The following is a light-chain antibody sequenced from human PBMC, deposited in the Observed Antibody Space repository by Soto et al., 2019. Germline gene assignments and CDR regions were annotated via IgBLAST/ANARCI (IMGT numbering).Light chain of an antibody. Sequence: DIQMTQSPSTLSASVGDRVTITCRASQSVSSWLAWYQQKPGKAPKLLIYDASSLESGVPSRFSGSGSGTEFTLTISSLQPDDFAPYYCQPYKSYFFTFGPGTKVEIK. CDR2: DAS. CDR1: QSVSSW. V-gene: IGKV1-5*01. CDR3: QPYKSYFFT. J-gene: IGKJ3*01.